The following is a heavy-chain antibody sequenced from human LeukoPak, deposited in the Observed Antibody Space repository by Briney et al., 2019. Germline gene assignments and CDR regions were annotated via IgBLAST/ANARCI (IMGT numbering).Heavy chain of an antibody. CDR3: ARGPLGYCSSTSCSYYYYYGMDV. J-gene: IGHJ6*02. CDR2: IIPIFGTA. CDR1: GGTFSSYA. D-gene: IGHD2-2*01. Sequence: ASVKVSCKASGGTFSSYAISWVRQAPGQGLEWMRGIIPIFGTANYAQKFQGRVTITADESTSTAYMELSSLRSEDTAVYYCARGPLGYCSSTSCSYYYYYGMDVWGQGTTVTVSS. V-gene: IGHV1-69*13.